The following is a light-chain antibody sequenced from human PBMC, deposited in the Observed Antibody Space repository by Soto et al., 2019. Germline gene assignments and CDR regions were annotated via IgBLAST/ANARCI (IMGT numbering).Light chain of an antibody. Sequence: QSVLTQPPSASGSPGQSVTISCTGTSSDVGAYNYVSWYQQCPGKAPKLMIYEVNKRPSGVPDRFSGSKSGNTASLTVSGLQAEDEADYYCSSDTGSNNLGVFGGGTKLTVL. CDR3: SSDTGSNNLGV. V-gene: IGLV2-8*01. CDR1: SSDVGAYNY. CDR2: EVN. J-gene: IGLJ2*01.